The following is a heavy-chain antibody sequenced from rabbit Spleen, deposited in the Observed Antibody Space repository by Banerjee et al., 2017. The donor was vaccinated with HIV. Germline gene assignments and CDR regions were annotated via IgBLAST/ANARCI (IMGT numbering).Heavy chain of an antibody. V-gene: IGHV1S45*01. D-gene: IGHD8-1*01. CDR3: ARNPGNGYSGNL. Sequence: QEQLVESGGGLVKPEGSLTLTCTASGFDLSSYYYMCWVRQAPGKGLELIACIYTSSSGSTYYASWAKGRFTISKTSSTTVTLQMTSLTAADTATYFCARNPGNGYSGNLWGPGTLVTVS. CDR2: IYTSSSGST. CDR1: GFDLSSYYY. J-gene: IGHJ4*01.